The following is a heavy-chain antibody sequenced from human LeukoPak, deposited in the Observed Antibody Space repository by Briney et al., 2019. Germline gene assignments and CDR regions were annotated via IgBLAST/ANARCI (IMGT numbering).Heavy chain of an antibody. D-gene: IGHD4-17*01. CDR3: ARVGGHDYGDYAFDY. J-gene: IGHJ4*02. V-gene: IGHV1-69*05. CDR1: GGTFSSYA. CDR2: IIPIFCTA. Sequence: SVKVSCKASGGTFSSYAISWVRQAPGQGLEWMGGIIPIFCTANYAQKFQGRVTITTDESTSTAYMELSSLRSEDTAVYYCARVGGHDYGDYAFDYWGQGTLVTVSS.